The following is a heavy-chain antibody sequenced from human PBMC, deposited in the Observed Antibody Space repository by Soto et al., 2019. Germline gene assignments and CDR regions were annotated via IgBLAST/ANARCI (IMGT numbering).Heavy chain of an antibody. D-gene: IGHD3-10*01. CDR3: TKDEAGSPFRY. CDR2: VFHSGIT. V-gene: IGHV4-4*02. Sequence: VQLRESGPGQVKTSGTLSLTCAVSGGSMKTTNWWSWVRQPPAKGLEWIGEVFHSGITRYHPSLKSRATVSVDTSKNQFFLNLASVTAADTAVYYCTKDEAGSPFRYWGQGALVTVSS. J-gene: IGHJ4*02. CDR1: GGSMKTTNW.